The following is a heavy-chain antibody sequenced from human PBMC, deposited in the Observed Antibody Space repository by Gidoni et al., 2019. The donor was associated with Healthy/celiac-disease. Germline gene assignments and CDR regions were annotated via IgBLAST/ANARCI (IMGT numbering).Heavy chain of an antibody. Sequence: QVQLVQSGSELKKPGASVKVSCKASGYTFTSYAMNWVRQAPGQGLEWMGWINTNTGNPTYAQGFTGRFVFSLDTSVSTAYLQISSLKAEYTAVYYCARDLSLYYDSSGYYNQGAFDIWGQGTMVTVSS. CDR3: ARDLSLYYDSSGYYNQGAFDI. D-gene: IGHD3-22*01. J-gene: IGHJ3*02. V-gene: IGHV7-4-1*02. CDR2: INTNTGNP. CDR1: GYTFTSYA.